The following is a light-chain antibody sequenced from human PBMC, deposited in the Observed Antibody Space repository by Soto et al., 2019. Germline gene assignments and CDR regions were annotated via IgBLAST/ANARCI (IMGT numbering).Light chain of an antibody. Sequence: DIVMTQSPLSLPVTPGEPASISCRSSQSLLYSNGYHYVDWYLQKPGQPPPLLLFLGYSRATGVPARFHASESGTDLTLRISPVEAEDLGVYYGMQVLQTAHTFGGATKRVIK. V-gene: IGKV2-28*01. CDR1: QSLLYSNGYHY. CDR2: LGY. CDR3: MQVLQTAHT. J-gene: IGKJ4*01.